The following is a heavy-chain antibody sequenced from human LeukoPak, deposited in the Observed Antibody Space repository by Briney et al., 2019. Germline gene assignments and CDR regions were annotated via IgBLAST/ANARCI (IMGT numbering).Heavy chain of an antibody. V-gene: IGHV1-2*02. CDR1: GYTFIGYY. CDR3: ARVAEEYCSSTSCPFDP. Sequence: ASVKVSCKASGYTFIGYYMHWVRQAPGQGLEWMVWINPNSGGTHYAQNFQGRVTMTRDTSISTAYMELSRLVSDDTAVYYCARVAEEYCSSTSCPFDPWGQGTLVTVSS. D-gene: IGHD2-2*01. J-gene: IGHJ5*02. CDR2: INPNSGGT.